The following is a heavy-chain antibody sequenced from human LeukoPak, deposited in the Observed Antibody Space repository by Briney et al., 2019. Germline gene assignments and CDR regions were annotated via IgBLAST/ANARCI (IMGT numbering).Heavy chain of an antibody. J-gene: IGHJ1*01. CDR1: ADSVSRSDSY. V-gene: IGHV4-39*01. CDR2: IYYSGRT. CDR3: ARRRYYDGSGYLE. Sequence: SQTLSLTCSVSADSVSRSDSYCDWILHPLGKGLEWIGTIYYSGRTYYSPSLKRRVTMSVDPSNNQFSLNLRSVTAGDTAVYYCARRRYYDGSGYLEWGQGTLLSVSS. D-gene: IGHD3-22*01.